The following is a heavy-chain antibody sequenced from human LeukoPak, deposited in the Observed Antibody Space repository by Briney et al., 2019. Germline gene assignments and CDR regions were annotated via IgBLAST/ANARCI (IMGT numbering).Heavy chain of an antibody. D-gene: IGHD6-13*01. CDR3: ARRAGSTSSCYDY. CDR2: FYVGGAT. J-gene: IGHJ4*02. V-gene: IGHV3-53*01. CDR1: WFILTHKY. Sequence: GGSLRPSCAGPWFILTHKYMRLVRQAPGKGLEWVSVFYVGGATYYADSVKGRFTISRDNSENTLYLQMKSLRAEDTAVYYCARRAGSTSSCYDYWGQGTLVTVSS.